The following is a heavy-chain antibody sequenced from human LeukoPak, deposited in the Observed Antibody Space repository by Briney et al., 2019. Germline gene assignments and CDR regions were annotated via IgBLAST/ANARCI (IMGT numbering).Heavy chain of an antibody. Sequence: GGSLRLSCAVSRFTFNNYAMSWVRQAPGKGLEWVSAISGSGVITYYAGSVKGRFTISRDNSKNTLYLQMNSLRVEDTAVYYCAKEGYSITWNANFDYWGPGTLVIVSS. CDR2: ISGSGVIT. CDR1: RFTFNNYA. V-gene: IGHV3-23*01. D-gene: IGHD1-1*01. CDR3: AKEGYSITWNANFDY. J-gene: IGHJ4*02.